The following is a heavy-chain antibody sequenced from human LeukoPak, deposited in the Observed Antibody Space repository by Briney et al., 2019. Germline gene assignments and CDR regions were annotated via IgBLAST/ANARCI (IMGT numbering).Heavy chain of an antibody. D-gene: IGHD1-26*01. CDR3: AKGGGRYYDELEY. CDR1: GFTFDDYA. CDR2: ISWNSGSI. V-gene: IGHV3-9*01. J-gene: IGHJ4*02. Sequence: GRSLRLSCAASGFTFDDYAMHWVRQAPGKGLEWVSGISWNSGSIGYADSVKGRFTISRDNAKNSLYLQMNSLRAEDTALYYCAKGGGRYYDELEYWGQGTLVTVS.